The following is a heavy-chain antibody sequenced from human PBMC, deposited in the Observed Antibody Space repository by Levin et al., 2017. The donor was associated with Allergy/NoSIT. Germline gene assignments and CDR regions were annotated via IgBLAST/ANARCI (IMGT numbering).Heavy chain of an antibody. J-gene: IGHJ4*02. CDR2: IINSGVGT. CDR1: RFTFNNYA. D-gene: IGHD6-19*01. V-gene: IGHV3-23*01. CDR3: AKDAIRGSDQPYYFDY. Sequence: PGGSLRLSCAASRFTFNNYAMSWVRQAPGKGLEWVSAIINSGVGTYYADSVKGRFTISRDNSKNTMYLQMNSLRAEDTAVYFCAKDAIRGSDQPYYFDYWGQGTLVTASS.